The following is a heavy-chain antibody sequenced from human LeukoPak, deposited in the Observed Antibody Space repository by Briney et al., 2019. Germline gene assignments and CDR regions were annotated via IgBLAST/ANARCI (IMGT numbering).Heavy chain of an antibody. CDR1: GFTFSSYE. V-gene: IGHV3-48*03. CDR3: ARTGYDFWSGPPDY. Sequence: PGGSLRLSCAVSGFTFSSYEMNWVRQAPGKGLEWVSYISSSGSTIYYADSVKGRFTISRDNAKNSLYLQMNSLRAEDTAVYYCARTGYDFWSGPPDYWGQGTLVTVSS. CDR2: ISSSGSTI. J-gene: IGHJ4*02. D-gene: IGHD3-3*01.